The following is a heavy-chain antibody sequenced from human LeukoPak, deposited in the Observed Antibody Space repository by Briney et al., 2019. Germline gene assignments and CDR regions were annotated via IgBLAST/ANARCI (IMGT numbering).Heavy chain of an antibody. CDR1: GFSLSTDEMS. Sequence: ESGPSLLPPTQTLTLTCTFSGFSLSTDEMSVSWVRQPPGKALEWLARIDWDDDKYYSASLKTRLTISKDTSKNQVVLTMTNMDPVDTATYYCARRLYGSGSSNAFDIWGHDTMVTVSS. CDR2: IDWDDDK. D-gene: IGHD3-10*01. J-gene: IGHJ3*02. CDR3: ARRLYGSGSSNAFDI. V-gene: IGHV2-70*11.